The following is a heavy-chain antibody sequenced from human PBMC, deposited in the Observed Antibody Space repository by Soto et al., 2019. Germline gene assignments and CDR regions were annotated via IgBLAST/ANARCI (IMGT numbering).Heavy chain of an antibody. Sequence: GGSLRLSCAASGFTFSGSTLHWVRQASGKGLEWVGRIGSKANNYAAAYAVSLKGRFTISRDDSRNTAYLQMRSLKTEDTAVYYCARGVYPFWRGHPKGLDYWGQGTVVTVSS. CDR1: GFTFSGST. CDR3: ARGVYPFWRGHPKGLDY. CDR2: IGSKANNYAA. D-gene: IGHD3-3*01. V-gene: IGHV3-73*01. J-gene: IGHJ4*02.